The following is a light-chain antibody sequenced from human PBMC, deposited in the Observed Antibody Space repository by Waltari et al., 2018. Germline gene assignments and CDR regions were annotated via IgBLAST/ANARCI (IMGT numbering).Light chain of an antibody. V-gene: IGKV4-1*01. Sequence: DIVMTQSPGSLAVSLGERATINCKSSQNVLSSSNNKNYIAWYQQKSGQPPKLLIYWTSPRESGVPDRFSGSGSGTDFALTISSLQAEDVAVYYCQQYYTTPWTFGQGTKVEIK. CDR2: WTS. J-gene: IGKJ1*01. CDR3: QQYYTTPWT. CDR1: QNVLSSSNNKNY.